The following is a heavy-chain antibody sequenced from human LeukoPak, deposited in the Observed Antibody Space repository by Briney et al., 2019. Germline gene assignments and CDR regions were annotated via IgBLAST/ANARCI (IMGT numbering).Heavy chain of an antibody. CDR3: ARDPYYSSSSPFFDY. J-gene: IGHJ4*02. CDR1: GFTFSSYD. D-gene: IGHD6-6*01. Sequence: GGSLRLSCAASGFTFSSYDMHWVRQATGKGLEWVSAIGVAANTFYSGSVKGRFTISRDNAKNSLYLQMNSLRPEDTALYYCARDPYYSSSSPFFDYWGQGTLVTVSS. CDR2: IGVAANT. V-gene: IGHV3-13*01.